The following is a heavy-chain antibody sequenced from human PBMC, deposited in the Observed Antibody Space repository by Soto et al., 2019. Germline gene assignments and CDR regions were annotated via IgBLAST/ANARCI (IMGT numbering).Heavy chain of an antibody. V-gene: IGHV4-59*01. J-gene: IGHJ5*01. CDR1: GGSISNYD. CDR2: MYYNGNI. CDR3: ASGGNWFDT. D-gene: IGHD3-16*01. Sequence: SETLSLTCNVSGGSISNYDWTWVRQSPEKGLEWIGYMYYNGNINYNPSLKSRVTISIDTSKNQFSLTLKSVTAAATAVYYRASGGNWFDTSGQGVLLTVSS.